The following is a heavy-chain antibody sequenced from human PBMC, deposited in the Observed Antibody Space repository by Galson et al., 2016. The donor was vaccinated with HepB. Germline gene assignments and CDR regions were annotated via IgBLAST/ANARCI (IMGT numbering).Heavy chain of an antibody. V-gene: IGHV4-59*01. J-gene: IGHJ4*02. CDR2: MYHSGST. D-gene: IGHD5-24*01. Sequence: SETLSLTCIVSGASISSYYWSWIRQPPGKGLEWIGNMYHSGSTSYNPSLKSRVTISVDTSKNQFSLKLSSVTPADTAVYYCARRGPDMATVTHWGQGTLVTVSS. CDR3: ARRGPDMATVTH. CDR1: GASISSYY.